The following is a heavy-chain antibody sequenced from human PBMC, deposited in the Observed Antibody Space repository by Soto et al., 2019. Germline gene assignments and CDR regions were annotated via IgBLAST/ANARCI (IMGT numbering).Heavy chain of an antibody. V-gene: IGHV1-3*01. D-gene: IGHD3-3*01. CDR2: INCGNGNT. CDR1: GYAFATYA. J-gene: IGHJ3*02. Sequence: GASVKVSCKASGYAFATYAIHWVRQAPGQGLEYMGWINCGNGNTKYSQKLQGRLTITRDTSASTAYMELSSLRSEDTAVYFCAREHDSWSLYAFDMWGQGTMVTVS. CDR3: AREHDSWSLYAFDM.